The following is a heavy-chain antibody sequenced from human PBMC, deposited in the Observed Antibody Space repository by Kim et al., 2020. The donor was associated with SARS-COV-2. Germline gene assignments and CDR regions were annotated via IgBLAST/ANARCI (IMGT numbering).Heavy chain of an antibody. D-gene: IGHD3-22*01. J-gene: IGHJ5*02. CDR3: ATERGYYDSSGYPWFDP. Sequence: FQGRVTMTEDTSTDTAYMELSSLRSEDTAVYYCATERGYYDSSGYPWFDPWGQGTLVTVSS. V-gene: IGHV1-24*01.